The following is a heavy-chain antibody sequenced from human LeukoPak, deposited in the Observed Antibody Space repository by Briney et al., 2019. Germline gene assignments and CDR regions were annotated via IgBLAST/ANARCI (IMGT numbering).Heavy chain of an antibody. V-gene: IGHV5-51*01. D-gene: IGHD2-15*01. CDR2: IYPGDSDT. J-gene: IGHJ6*02. CDR1: GHDFSDYW. CDR3: ARHALGPLPRYYYGMDV. Sequence: GESLKISCRGSGHDFSDYWIGWVRQMPGKGLEWMGIIYPGDSDTTYSPAFQGQVTISADKSISTAYLQWSSLKASDTAMYYCARHALGPLPRYYYGMDVWGQGTTVTVSS.